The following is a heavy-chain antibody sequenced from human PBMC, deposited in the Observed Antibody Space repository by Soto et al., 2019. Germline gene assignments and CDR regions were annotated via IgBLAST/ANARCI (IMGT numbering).Heavy chain of an antibody. CDR3: AVLDKRGYSYGYFDY. Sequence: GGSLRLSCAASGFTFSSYWMSWVRQAPGKGLEWVANIKQDGSEKYYVDSVKGRFTISRDNAKNSLYLQMNSLRAEDTAVYYCAVLDKRGYSYGYFDYWGQGTLVTVSS. CDR2: IKQDGSEK. J-gene: IGHJ4*02. V-gene: IGHV3-7*01. D-gene: IGHD5-18*01. CDR1: GFTFSSYW.